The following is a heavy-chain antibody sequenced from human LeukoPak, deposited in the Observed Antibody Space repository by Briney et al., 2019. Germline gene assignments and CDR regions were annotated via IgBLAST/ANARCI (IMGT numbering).Heavy chain of an antibody. CDR2: INHSGST. Sequence: SEILSLTCAVYGGSFSGYYWSWIRQPPGKGLEWIGEINHSGSTNYNPSLKSRVTTSVDTSKNQFSLKLSSVTAADTAVYYCARGGGSFDYWGQGTLVTVSS. CDR3: ARGGGSFDY. J-gene: IGHJ4*02. V-gene: IGHV4-34*01. CDR1: GGSFSGYY. D-gene: IGHD3-16*01.